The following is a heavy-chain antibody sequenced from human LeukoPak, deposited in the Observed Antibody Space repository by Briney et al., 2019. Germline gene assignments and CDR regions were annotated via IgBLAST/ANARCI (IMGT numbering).Heavy chain of an antibody. CDR2: IWYDGSEQ. J-gene: IGHJ3*02. CDR3: ARGGNAFDI. Sequence: GGSLRLSCAASGFTFSSYGMHWVRQAPGKGLEWVAVIWYDGSEQFYADSVKGRFTISRGNSKNTLYLQMNSLRAEDTAVYYCARGGNAFDIWGQGTMVTVSS. V-gene: IGHV3-33*03. D-gene: IGHD1-1*01. CDR1: GFTFSSYG.